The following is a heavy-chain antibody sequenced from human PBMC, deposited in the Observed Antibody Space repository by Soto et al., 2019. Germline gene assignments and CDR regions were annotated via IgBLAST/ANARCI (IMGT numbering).Heavy chain of an antibody. CDR3: AKGRGSSWTIDY. J-gene: IGHJ4*01. CDR1: GFNFRSYA. CDR2: ISASGNTS. Sequence: DVELSESGGGLVQPGGSLRLSCAASGFNFRSYAMSWVRRAPGKGLEWVSAISASGNTSYFADAVRGRFTISRDNSKNKLYLQVSSLRVEDTAEYFCAKGRGSSWTIDYWAHGTLVTVSS. D-gene: IGHD6-13*01. V-gene: IGHV3-23*01.